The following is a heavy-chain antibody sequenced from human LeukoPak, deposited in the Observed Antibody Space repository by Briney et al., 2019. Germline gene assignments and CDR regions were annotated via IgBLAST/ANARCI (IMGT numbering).Heavy chain of an antibody. V-gene: IGHV3-30-3*01. Sequence: GGSLRLSCAASGFTFSSYAMHWVRQAPGKGLEWVAVISYDGSNKYYADSVKGRFTISRDNSKNTLYLQMNSLRAEDTAVYYCAKVRTGHYFDYWGQGTLVTVSS. J-gene: IGHJ4*02. CDR3: AKVRTGHYFDY. D-gene: IGHD1-1*01. CDR2: ISYDGSNK. CDR1: GFTFSSYA.